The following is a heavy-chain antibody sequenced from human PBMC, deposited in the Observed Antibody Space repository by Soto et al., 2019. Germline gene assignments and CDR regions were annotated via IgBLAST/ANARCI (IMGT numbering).Heavy chain of an antibody. V-gene: IGHV4-34*01. CDR2: INHSGST. Sequence: SETQSLPSLVYGRSFMAYFWSWNRQPPGKGLEWIGEINHSGSTNYNSSLKSRVTISVDTSKNQFSLKLSSVTAADTAVYYCARVRLAPGSYFDYWGQGTLVTVS. D-gene: IGHD2-2*01. CDR3: ARVRLAPGSYFDY. J-gene: IGHJ4*02. CDR1: GRSFMAYF.